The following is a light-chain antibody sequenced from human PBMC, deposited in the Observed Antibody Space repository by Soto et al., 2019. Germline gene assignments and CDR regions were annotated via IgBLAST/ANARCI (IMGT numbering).Light chain of an antibody. CDR1: SSNIGSNY. V-gene: IGLV1-47*01. J-gene: IGLJ2*01. CDR3: SAWDDSLSGVV. CDR2: RNN. Sequence: QSVLTQPPSASGTPGQRVTISCSGSSSNIGSNYVYWYQQLPGTAPKLLIYRNNHRPSGVPDRFSGAKSGTSASLAISGRRSEDEADDYCSAWDDSLSGVVFGGGTKLTVL.